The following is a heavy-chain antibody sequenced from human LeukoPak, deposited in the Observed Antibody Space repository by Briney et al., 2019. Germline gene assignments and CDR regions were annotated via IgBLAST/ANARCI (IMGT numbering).Heavy chain of an antibody. V-gene: IGHV4-39*01. CDR2: IYYYGNT. CDR3: ASFVAVSASANY. D-gene: IGHD2-21*02. Sequence: PSETLSLTCTVSVGSISSSTYYWGWIRQPPGKGLEWIGSIYYYGNTYYNPSLKSRVTIYVDTSKNQFSLKLSSVTAADTAVYYCASFVAVSASANYWGQGTLVTVS. CDR1: VGSISSSTYY. J-gene: IGHJ4*02.